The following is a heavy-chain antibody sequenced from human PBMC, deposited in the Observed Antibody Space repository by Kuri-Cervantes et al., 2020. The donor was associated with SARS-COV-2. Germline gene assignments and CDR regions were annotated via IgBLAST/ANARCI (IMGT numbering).Heavy chain of an antibody. CDR3: ARDLAGGYGSGSEFDY. J-gene: IGHJ4*02. CDR2: INSDGSST. Sequence: GESLKISCVASGFTFRSYTMTWVRQAPGKGLVWVSRINSDGSSTSYADSVKGRFTISRDNAKNTLCLQMNSLRAEDTAVYYCARDLAGGYGSGSEFDYWGQGTLVTVSS. CDR1: GFTFRSYT. D-gene: IGHD3-10*01. V-gene: IGHV3-74*01.